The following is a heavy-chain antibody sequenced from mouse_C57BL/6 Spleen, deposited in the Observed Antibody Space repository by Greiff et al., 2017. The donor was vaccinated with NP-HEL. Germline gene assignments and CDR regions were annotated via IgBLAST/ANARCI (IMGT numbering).Heavy chain of an antibody. J-gene: IGHJ1*03. CDR2: IRNKANGYTT. CDR1: GFTFTDYY. Sequence: EVKLVESGGGLVQPGGSLSLSCAASGFTFTDYYMSWVRQPPGKALEWLGFIRNKANGYTTEYSASVKGRFTISSDNSQSILYLQMNALRAEDSATYYCARSRGDFDVWGTGTTVTVSS. V-gene: IGHV7-3*01. CDR3: ARSRGDFDV.